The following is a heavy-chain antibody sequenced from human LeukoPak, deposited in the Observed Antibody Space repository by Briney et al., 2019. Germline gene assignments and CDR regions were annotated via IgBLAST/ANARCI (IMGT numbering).Heavy chain of an antibody. CDR1: GGTFSSYA. J-gene: IGHJ4*02. CDR2: IIPIFGTA. Sequence: ASVKVPCKASGGTFSSYAISWVRQAPGQGLEWMGGIIPIFGTANYAQKFQGRVTITTDESTSTAYMELSSLRSEDTAVYYCASGGVTTSLDYWGQGTLVTVSS. V-gene: IGHV1-69*05. CDR3: ASGGVTTSLDY. D-gene: IGHD4-17*01.